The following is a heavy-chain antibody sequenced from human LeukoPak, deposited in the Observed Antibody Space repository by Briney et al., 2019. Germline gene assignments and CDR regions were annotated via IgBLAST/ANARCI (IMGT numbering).Heavy chain of an antibody. D-gene: IGHD3-10*01. J-gene: IGHJ4*02. V-gene: IGHV4-34*01. CDR2: INHSGST. CDR3: ASGVWFGESDY. CDR1: GGSFSGYY. Sequence: SETLSLTCAVYGGSFSGYYWSWIRQPPGKGLEWIGEINHSGSTNYNPSLKSRVTISVDTSKNQFSLKLSSVTAADTAVYFCASGVWFGESDYWGQGTLVTVSS.